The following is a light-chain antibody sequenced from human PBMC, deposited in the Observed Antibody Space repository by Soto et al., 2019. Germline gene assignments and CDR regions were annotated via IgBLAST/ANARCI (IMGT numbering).Light chain of an antibody. CDR2: AND. J-gene: IGLJ2*01. CDR1: SSNIGAGFD. CDR3: QSYDNSLLAYV. Sequence: QSVLTQPPSVSGAPGQRLTISCAGTSSNIGAGFDVHWYQQLPGTAPKLLIYANDDRPSGVPDRFSGSTSGTSASLAITGLQAEDAADYYCQSYDNSLLAYVFGGETKLTVL. V-gene: IGLV1-40*01.